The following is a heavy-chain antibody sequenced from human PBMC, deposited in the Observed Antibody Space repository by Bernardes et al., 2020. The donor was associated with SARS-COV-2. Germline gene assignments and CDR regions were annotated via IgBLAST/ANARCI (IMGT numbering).Heavy chain of an antibody. V-gene: IGHV1-18*01. Sequence: ASVKDSCKASAYNFTNYGISWVRQAPGHGLEWMGWISPKSGNTTYLQKFQGRVTMTRDTSTSTAYMELRSLTSDDTAVYYCARGGMDVWGQGTTVTVSS. CDR3: ARGGMDV. CDR1: AYNFTNYG. J-gene: IGHJ6*02. CDR2: ISPKSGNT.